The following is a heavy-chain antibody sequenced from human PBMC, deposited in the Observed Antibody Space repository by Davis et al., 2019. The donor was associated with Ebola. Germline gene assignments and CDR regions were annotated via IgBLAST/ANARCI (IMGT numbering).Heavy chain of an antibody. CDR2: IYHSGST. V-gene: IGHV4-4*02. D-gene: IGHD2-2*01. Sequence: PSETLSLTCAVSGGSISSSNWWSWVRQPPGKGLEWIGEIYHSGSTNYNPSLKSRVTISVDKSKNQFSLKLSSVTAADTAVYYCARDGSYCSSTSCHHGDYWGQGTLVTVSS. CDR3: ARDGSYCSSTSCHHGDY. CDR1: GGSISSSNW. J-gene: IGHJ4*02.